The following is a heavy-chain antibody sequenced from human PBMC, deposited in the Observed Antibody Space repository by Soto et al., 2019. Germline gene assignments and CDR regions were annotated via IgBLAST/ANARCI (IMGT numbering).Heavy chain of an antibody. V-gene: IGHV3-30*18. CDR1: GFTFSSYG. CDR3: AKGLFTVTPFYYFDY. CDR2: ISYDGSNK. D-gene: IGHD4-17*01. Sequence: GGSLRLSCAASGFTFSSYGMHWVRQAPGKGLEWVAVISYDGSNKYYADSVKGRFTISRDNSKNTLYLQMNSLRAEDTAVYYCAKGLFTVTPFYYFDYWGQGTLVTVSS. J-gene: IGHJ4*02.